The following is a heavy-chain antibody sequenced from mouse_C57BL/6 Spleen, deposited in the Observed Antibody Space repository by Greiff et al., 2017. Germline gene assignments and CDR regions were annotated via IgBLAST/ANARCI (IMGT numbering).Heavy chain of an antibody. CDR2: IYPSDSET. CDR1: GYTFTSYW. Sequence: QVQLQQPGAELVRPGSSVKLSCKASGYTFTSYWMDWVKQRPGQGLEWIGNIYPSDSETHYNQKFKDKATLTVDKSSSTAYMQLSSLTSEDSAVYYCARRVPYCDYWGQGTTLTVSS. CDR3: ARRVPYCDY. V-gene: IGHV1-61*01. J-gene: IGHJ2*01.